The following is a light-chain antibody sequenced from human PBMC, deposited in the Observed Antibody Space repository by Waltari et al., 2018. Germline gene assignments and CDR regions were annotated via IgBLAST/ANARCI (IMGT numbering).Light chain of an antibody. CDR3: SSYTSSSTRV. CDR1: SSDVGYYNY. J-gene: IGLJ3*02. Sequence: QSALTQPASVSGSPGQSITISCTGTSSDVGYYNYVSWYQQHPGKAPKLMIYEVSNRPSGVSNRFSGSKSGNTASLTISGLLAEDEADYYCSSYTSSSTRVFGGGTKL. CDR2: EVS. V-gene: IGLV2-14*01.